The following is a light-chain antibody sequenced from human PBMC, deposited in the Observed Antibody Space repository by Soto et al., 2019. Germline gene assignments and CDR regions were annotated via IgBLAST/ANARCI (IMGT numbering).Light chain of an antibody. CDR1: QSVANNY. Sequence: EIVLTQSPGTRSLSPGERATLSCRASQSVANNYLAWYQQKPGQAPRFLIYDASSRATGIPDRFSGSGSGTDFTLTISRLELEDFAVYYCEQYGSTPLTFGGGTKVEIK. CDR2: DAS. J-gene: IGKJ4*01. V-gene: IGKV3-20*01. CDR3: EQYGSTPLT.